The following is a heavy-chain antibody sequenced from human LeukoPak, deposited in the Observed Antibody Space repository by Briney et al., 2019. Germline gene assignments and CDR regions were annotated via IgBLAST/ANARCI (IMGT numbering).Heavy chain of an antibody. Sequence: PSETLSLTCTVSGGSISSSSYYWGWIRQPPGKGLEWIGSIYYSGSTYYNPSLKSRVTISVDTSKNQFSLRLSSVTASDTAVYYCARQYGSGSYYPPFDYWGQGTLLTVSS. CDR3: ARQYGSGSYYPPFDY. CDR2: IYYSGST. CDR1: GGSISSSSYY. D-gene: IGHD3-10*01. J-gene: IGHJ4*02. V-gene: IGHV4-39*01.